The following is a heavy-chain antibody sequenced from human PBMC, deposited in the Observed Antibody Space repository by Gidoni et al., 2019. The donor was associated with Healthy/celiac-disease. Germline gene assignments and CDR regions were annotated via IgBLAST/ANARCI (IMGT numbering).Heavy chain of an antibody. V-gene: IGHV4-59*08. CDR2: IYYSGST. J-gene: IGHJ4*02. CDR3: ARTTYYYDSSGYYLPDSIDY. CDR1: GGSISSYY. Sequence: QVQLQESGPGLVKPSETLSLTCTVSGGSISSYYWRWIRQPPGKGLEWIGYIYYSGSTNYNPSLKSRVTISVDTSKNQFSLKLSSVTAADTAVYYCARTTYYYDSSGYYLPDSIDYWGQGTLVTVSS. D-gene: IGHD3-22*01.